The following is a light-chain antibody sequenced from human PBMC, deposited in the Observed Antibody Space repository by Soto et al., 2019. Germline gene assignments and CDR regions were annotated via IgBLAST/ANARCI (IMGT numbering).Light chain of an antibody. J-gene: IGLJ2*01. CDR1: ISNIGAGFD. Sequence: QSVLTQPPSVSGAPGHRVTISCTGSISNIGAGFDVHWYQQLPGTAPKLLIYGNNNRPSGVPDRFSGSKSGTSASLAITGLQAEDEAHYYCQSFDSSLRGGVFGGGTKLTVL. V-gene: IGLV1-40*01. CDR2: GNN. CDR3: QSFDSSLRGGV.